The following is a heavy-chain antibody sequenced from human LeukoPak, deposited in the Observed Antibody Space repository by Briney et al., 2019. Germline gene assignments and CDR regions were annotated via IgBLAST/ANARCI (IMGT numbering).Heavy chain of an antibody. D-gene: IGHD6-19*01. Sequence: GGSLRLSCAASGFTFSGYTMNWVRQAPGKGPEWISYISGTGRKTYYADSVKGRFTVSRDNAKNSLFLQMNSLRAEDTAVYYCARDQWLDYWGQGTLVTVSS. CDR2: ISGTGRKT. V-gene: IGHV3-48*01. CDR1: GFTFSGYT. CDR3: ARDQWLDY. J-gene: IGHJ4*02.